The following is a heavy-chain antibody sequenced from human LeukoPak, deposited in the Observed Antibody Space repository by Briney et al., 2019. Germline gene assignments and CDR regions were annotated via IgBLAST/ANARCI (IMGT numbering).Heavy chain of an antibody. V-gene: IGHV4-39*01. CDR1: GGSISSNNYY. CDR2: INYSGRT. CDR3: ASVNSGYDYAVDY. Sequence: SSETLSLTCTVSGGSISSNNYYWGWIRQPPGKGLEWIGSINYSGRTSYNPSLRSRVTISVDTSKNQLSLRLSSVTAADTAVFYCASVNSGYDYAVDYWGRGTLVTVSS. D-gene: IGHD5-12*01. J-gene: IGHJ4*02.